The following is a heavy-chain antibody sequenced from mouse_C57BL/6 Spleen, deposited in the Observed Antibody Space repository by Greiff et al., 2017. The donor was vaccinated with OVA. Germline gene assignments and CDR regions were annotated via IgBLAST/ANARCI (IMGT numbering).Heavy chain of an antibody. J-gene: IGHJ2*01. CDR1: GYTFTDYE. V-gene: IGHV1-15*01. Sequence: QQSGAELVRPGASVTLSCKASGYTFTDYEMHWVKQTPVHGLEWIGAIDPETGGTAYNQKFKGKAILTADKSSSTAYMELRSLTSEDSAVYYCTRTGTGFDYWGQGTTLTVSS. CDR3: TRTGTGFDY. CDR2: IDPETGGT. D-gene: IGHD4-1*01.